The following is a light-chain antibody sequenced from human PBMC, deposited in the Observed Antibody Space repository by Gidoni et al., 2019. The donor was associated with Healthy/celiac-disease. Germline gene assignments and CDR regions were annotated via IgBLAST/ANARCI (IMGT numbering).Light chain of an antibody. CDR1: QGISSA. CDR2: DAF. J-gene: IGKJ4*02. Sequence: AIQLTQSPSYLSASVGDRVTITCRASQGISSALVWYQQKPGKDPKLLIYDAFILESCVPSRFSVSGSGTDFTLTISSLQPEDFATYYCQQFNSDPSFGGGTKVEIK. CDR3: QQFNSDPS. V-gene: IGKV1-13*02.